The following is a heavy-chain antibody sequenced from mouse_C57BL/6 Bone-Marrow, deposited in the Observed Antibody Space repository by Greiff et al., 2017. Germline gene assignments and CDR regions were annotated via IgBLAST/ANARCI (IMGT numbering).Heavy chain of an antibody. CDR1: GFNIKDDY. CDR3: RSSALFAY. CDR2: IDPENGDT. D-gene: IGHD1-3*01. V-gene: IGHV14-4*01. J-gene: IGHJ3*01. Sequence: EVQLQQSGAELVRPGASVKLSCTASGFNIKDDYMHWVKQRPEQGLEWIGWIDPENGDTEYASKFQGKATITADTSSNTAYLQLSSLTSEDTAVYYCRSSALFAYWVQGTLVTVSA.